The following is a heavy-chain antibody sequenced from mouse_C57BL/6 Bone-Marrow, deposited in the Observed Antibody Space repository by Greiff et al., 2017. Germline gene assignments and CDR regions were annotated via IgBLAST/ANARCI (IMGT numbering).Heavy chain of an antibody. CDR3: ARRSPYYFDY. Sequence: VQLQQSGPVLVKPGASVKMSCKASGYTFTDYYMNWVKQSHGKSLEWIGVINPYNGGTSYNQKFKGKATLTVDKSSSTAYMELNGLTSEDSAVYYGARRSPYYFDYWGQGTTLTVSS. CDR1: GYTFTDYY. J-gene: IGHJ2*01. CDR2: INPYNGGT. V-gene: IGHV1-19*01.